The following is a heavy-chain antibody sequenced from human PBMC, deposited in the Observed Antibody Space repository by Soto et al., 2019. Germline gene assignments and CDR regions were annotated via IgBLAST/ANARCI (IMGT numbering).Heavy chain of an antibody. D-gene: IGHD6-19*01. V-gene: IGHV3-23*01. CDR1: GFTFSSYA. CDR3: AKRGYSSGWYPLGAFDI. CDR2: ISGSGGST. Sequence: PGGSLRLSCAASGFTFSSYAMSWVRQAPGKGLEWVSAISGSGGSTYYADSVKGRFTISRDNSKNTLYLQMNSLRAEDTAVYYCAKRGYSSGWYPLGAFDIWGQGTMVTVSS. J-gene: IGHJ3*02.